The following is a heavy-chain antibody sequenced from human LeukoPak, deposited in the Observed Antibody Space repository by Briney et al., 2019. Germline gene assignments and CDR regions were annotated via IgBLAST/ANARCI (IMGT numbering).Heavy chain of an antibody. J-gene: IGHJ5*02. Sequence: SETLSLTCTVSGGSISSSSYYWGWIRQPPGKGLEWIGSIYYGGSTYYNPSLKSRVTISVDTSKNQFSLKLSSVTAADTAVYYCASTVITGWFDPWGQGTLVTVSS. CDR2: IYYGGST. CDR3: ASTVITGWFDP. CDR1: GGSISSSSYY. V-gene: IGHV4-39*01. D-gene: IGHD4-17*01.